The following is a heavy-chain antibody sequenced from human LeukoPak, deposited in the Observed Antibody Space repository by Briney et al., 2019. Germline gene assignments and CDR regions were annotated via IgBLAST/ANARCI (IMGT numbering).Heavy chain of an antibody. CDR3: ARDYYDSSGRLLD. D-gene: IGHD3-22*01. CDR2: IYSGGST. V-gene: IGHV3-66*01. J-gene: IGHJ4*02. CDR1: GFTVSSNY. Sequence: GGSLRLSCAASGFTVSSNYMSWVRQAPGKGLEWVSVIYSGGSTYYADSVKGRFTISRDNSKNTLYLQMNSLRAEDTAVYYCARDYYDSSGRLLDWGQGTLVTVSS.